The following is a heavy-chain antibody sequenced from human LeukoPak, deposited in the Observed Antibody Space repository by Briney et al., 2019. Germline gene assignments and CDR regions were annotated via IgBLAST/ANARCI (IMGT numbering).Heavy chain of an antibody. Sequence: RSSETLSLTCAVYGGSFSGYYWSWIRQPPGKGLEWIGEINHSGGTHYSPSLRSRVTLSVDTSKNQFSLRLISVTAADTAVYYCAKGSYYCSNNCPQYYYYMDVWGKGTTVIVSS. J-gene: IGHJ6*03. V-gene: IGHV4-34*01. CDR3: AKGSYYCSNNCPQYYYYMDV. D-gene: IGHD2-2*01. CDR2: INHSGGT. CDR1: GGSFSGYY.